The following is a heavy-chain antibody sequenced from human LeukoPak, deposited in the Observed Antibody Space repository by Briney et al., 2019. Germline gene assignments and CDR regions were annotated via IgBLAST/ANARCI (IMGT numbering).Heavy chain of an antibody. Sequence: GGSPRLSCAASGFTFSSYAMSWVRQAPGKGLEWVSAISGSGGSTYYADSVKGRFTISRDNSKNTLYLQMNSLRAEDTAVYYCTTALFSSGSEDYWGQGTLVTVSS. CDR1: GFTFSSYA. J-gene: IGHJ4*02. V-gene: IGHV3-23*01. CDR2: ISGSGGST. D-gene: IGHD1-26*01. CDR3: TTALFSSGSEDY.